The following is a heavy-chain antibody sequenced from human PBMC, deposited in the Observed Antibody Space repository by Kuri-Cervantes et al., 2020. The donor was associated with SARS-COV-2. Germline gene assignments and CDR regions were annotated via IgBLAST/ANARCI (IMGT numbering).Heavy chain of an antibody. V-gene: IGHV4-4*02. CDR1: AGSISSTNW. CDR3: ARGGFLESNNPYYYGMDV. Sequence: GSLRLSCAVSAGSISSTNWWSWVRQPPGKGLQWIGEIYHSGSTNYNPSLKSRVTISLDKSKNQFSLTLTSVTAAGTAVYYCARGGFLESNNPYYYGMDVWGQGTTVTVSS. D-gene: IGHD3-3*01. CDR2: IYHSGST. J-gene: IGHJ6*01.